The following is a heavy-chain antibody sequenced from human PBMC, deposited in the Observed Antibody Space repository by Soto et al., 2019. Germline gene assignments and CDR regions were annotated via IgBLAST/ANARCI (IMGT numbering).Heavy chain of an antibody. V-gene: IGHV4-61*01. D-gene: IGHD6-19*01. CDR3: ARGMYKSGWNLDL. CDR1: GGSVSSATYF. Sequence: SETLSLTCPVSGGSVSSATYFWSWVRQPPGGGLEWIAYILHSGSSMYNPSLKSRVTISLSTSKTQFSLRLASVTAADTAVYYCARGMYKSGWNLDLWGQGIVVTVSS. CDR2: ILHSGSS. J-gene: IGHJ5*02.